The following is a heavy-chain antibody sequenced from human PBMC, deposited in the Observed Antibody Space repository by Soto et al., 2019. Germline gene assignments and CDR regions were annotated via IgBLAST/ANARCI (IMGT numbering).Heavy chain of an antibody. D-gene: IGHD3-10*01. CDR2: IIPMYGPA. Sequence: QVPLVQSGAEVKKPGSSVTVSCKASGGTFSSYAIHWVRQAPGQGLEWMGGIIPMYGPAKYAQRFQGRVTITADESPPPVYMELPSLTSQDTAVYYCARVTSMVRGVIDNWFDPWGHGTLVTVSS. V-gene: IGHV1-69*01. CDR1: GGTFSSYA. CDR3: ARVTSMVRGVIDNWFDP. J-gene: IGHJ5*02.